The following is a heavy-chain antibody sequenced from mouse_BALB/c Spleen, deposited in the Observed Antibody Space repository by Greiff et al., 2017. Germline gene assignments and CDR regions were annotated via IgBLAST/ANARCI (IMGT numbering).Heavy chain of an antibody. CDR3: ARSNRYEDAMDY. CDR1: GFTFSSFG. D-gene: IGHD2-14*01. Sequence: EVHLVESGGGLVQPGGSRKLSCAASGFTFSSFGMHWVRQAPEKGLEWVAYISSGSSTIYYADTVKGRFTISRDNPKNTLFLQMTSLRSEDTAMYYCARSNRYEDAMDYWGQGTSVTVSS. V-gene: IGHV5-17*02. J-gene: IGHJ4*01. CDR2: ISSGSSTI.